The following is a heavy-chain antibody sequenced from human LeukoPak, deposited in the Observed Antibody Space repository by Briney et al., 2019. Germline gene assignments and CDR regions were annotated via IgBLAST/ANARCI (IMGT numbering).Heavy chain of an antibody. CDR2: IIPIFGTA. D-gene: IGHD6-13*01. CDR3: ARVASSSSWYGGYYFDY. Sequence: WASVKVSCKASGGTFSSYAIGWVRQAPGQGLEWMGGIIPIFGTANYAQKFQGRVTITADKSTSTAYMELSSLRSEDTAVYYCARVASSSSWYGGYYFDYWGQGTLVTVSS. V-gene: IGHV1-69*06. CDR1: GGTFSSYA. J-gene: IGHJ4*02.